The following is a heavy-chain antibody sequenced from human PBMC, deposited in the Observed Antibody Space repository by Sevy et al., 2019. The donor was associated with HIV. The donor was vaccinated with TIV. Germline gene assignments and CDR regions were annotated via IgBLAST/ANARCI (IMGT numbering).Heavy chain of an antibody. J-gene: IGHJ4*02. CDR2: TRNKADGYTT. CDR3: ATHAGIAAAGRVFYY. CDR1: GFTFSDHY. D-gene: IGHD6-13*01. V-gene: IGHV3-72*01. Sequence: GGSLRLSCVASGFTFSDHYMEWVRQAPGKGLEWVGRTRNKADGYTTEYAASVKGRFTTSRDESKNSLYVQMNSLKAEDTAVYYCATHAGIAAAGRVFYYWGQGTLVTVYS.